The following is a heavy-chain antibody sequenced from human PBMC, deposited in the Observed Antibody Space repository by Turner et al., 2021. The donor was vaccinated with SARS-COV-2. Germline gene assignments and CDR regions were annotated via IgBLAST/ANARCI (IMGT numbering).Heavy chain of an antibody. Sequence: QVQLVQSGAEVKKPGASMKVSCKAPGYTFTNYGISWVRQAPGQGLEWMGWISTFNGNTDYAQKVQGRVTMTTDTSTSTAYMELRSLSSDDTALYYCARDNRGSDTYYKAFDMWGQGTMVTVSS. CDR2: ISTFNGNT. D-gene: IGHD3-10*01. J-gene: IGHJ3*02. CDR3: ARDNRGSDTYYKAFDM. V-gene: IGHV1-18*01. CDR1: GYTFTNYG.